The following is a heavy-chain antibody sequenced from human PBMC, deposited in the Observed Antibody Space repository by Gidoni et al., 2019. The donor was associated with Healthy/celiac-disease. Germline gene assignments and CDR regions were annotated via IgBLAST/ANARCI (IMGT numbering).Heavy chain of an antibody. CDR3: ARDPSGVVVPAATPLPDY. Sequence: EVQLVESGGGLVKPGGSLRLSCAASGFTFSSSSMNWVRQAPGKGLEWVSSISSSSSYIYYADSVKGRFTISRDNAKNSLYLQMNSLRAEDTAVYYCARDPSGVVVPAATPLPDYWGQGTLVTVSS. D-gene: IGHD2-2*01. CDR1: GFTFSSSS. CDR2: ISSSSSYI. V-gene: IGHV3-21*01. J-gene: IGHJ4*02.